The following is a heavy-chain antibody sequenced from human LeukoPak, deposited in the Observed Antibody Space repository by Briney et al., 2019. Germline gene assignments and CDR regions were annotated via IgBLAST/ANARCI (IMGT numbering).Heavy chain of an antibody. V-gene: IGHV4-34*01. D-gene: IGHD3-9*01. CDR1: GGSFSGYY. CDR3: ARGGYDILTGYYVDY. J-gene: IGHJ4*02. Sequence: PSETLSLTCAVCGGSFSGYYWSWIRQPPGKGLEWIGEINHSGSTNYNPSLKSRVTISVDTSKNQFSLKLSSVTAADTAVYYCARGGYDILTGYYVDYWGQGTLVTVSS. CDR2: INHSGST.